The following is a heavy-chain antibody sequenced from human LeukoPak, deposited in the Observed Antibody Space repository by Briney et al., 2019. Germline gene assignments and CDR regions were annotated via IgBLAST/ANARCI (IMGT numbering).Heavy chain of an antibody. J-gene: IGHJ5*02. D-gene: IGHD6-13*01. CDR2: INHSGST. CDR1: GGSFSGYY. CDR3: ARHRKPGIAAAGWFDP. V-gene: IGHV4-34*01. Sequence: SETLSLTCAVYGGSFSGYYWSWIRQPPGRGLEWIGEINHSGSTNYNPSLKSRVTISVDTSKDQFSLKLSSVTAADTAVYYCARHRKPGIAAAGWFDPWGQGTLVTVSS.